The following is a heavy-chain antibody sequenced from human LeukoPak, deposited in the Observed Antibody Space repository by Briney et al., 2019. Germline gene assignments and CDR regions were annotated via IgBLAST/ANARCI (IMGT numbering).Heavy chain of an antibody. V-gene: IGHV4-34*01. CDR2: INHRGST. D-gene: IGHD3-22*01. Sequence: SETLSLTCAVYGGSFSGYYWSWIRQPPGKGLEWIGEINHRGSTNYNPSLKSRVTISVDTSKNQFSLKLSSVTAADTAVYYCARWASSGYSRTFDYWGQGTLVTVSS. J-gene: IGHJ4*02. CDR1: GGSFSGYY. CDR3: ARWASSGYSRTFDY.